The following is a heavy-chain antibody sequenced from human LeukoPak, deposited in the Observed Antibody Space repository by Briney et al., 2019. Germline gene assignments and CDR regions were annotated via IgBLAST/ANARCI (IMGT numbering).Heavy chain of an antibody. CDR2: IRSKAYGGTT. J-gene: IGHJ4*02. V-gene: IGHV3-49*04. CDR1: GFSFNTYA. D-gene: IGHD3-16*02. Sequence: GGSLRLSCAASGFSFNTYAMSWVRQAPGKGLEWVGFIRSKAYGGTTEYAASVKGRFTISRDDSKSIAYLQMNSLKTEDTAVYYCTREERRLGELSLAYWGQGTLVTVSS. CDR3: TREERRLGELSLAY.